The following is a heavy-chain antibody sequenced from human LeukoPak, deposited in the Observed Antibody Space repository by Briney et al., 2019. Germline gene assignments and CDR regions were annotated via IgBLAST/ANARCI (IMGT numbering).Heavy chain of an antibody. V-gene: IGHV3-23*01. CDR3: AKDGADYDSDYFDY. CDR2: ISGGGGTT. Sequence: GGSLRLSCAASGFTFSSYAVSWVRQAPGKGLEWVSRISGGGGTTYYAASVKGRFTISRDNSKNTLYLQINSLRAEDTAVYYCAKDGADYDSDYFDYWGQGTLVTVSS. CDR1: GFTFSSYA. J-gene: IGHJ4*02. D-gene: IGHD3-3*01.